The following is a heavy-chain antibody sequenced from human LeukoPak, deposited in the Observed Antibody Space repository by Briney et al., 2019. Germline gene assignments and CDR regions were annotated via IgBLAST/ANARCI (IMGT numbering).Heavy chain of an antibody. CDR3: AKGTNPDYYYYMDV. CDR1: GFTFDDYT. CDR2: ISWDGGST. Sequence: PGGSLRLSCAASGFTFDDYTMHWVRQAPGKGLGWVSLISWDGGSTYYADSVKGRFTISRDNSKNSLYLQMNSLRTEDTALYYCAKGTNPDYYYYMDVWGKGTTVTISS. J-gene: IGHJ6*03. D-gene: IGHD1/OR15-1a*01. V-gene: IGHV3-43*01.